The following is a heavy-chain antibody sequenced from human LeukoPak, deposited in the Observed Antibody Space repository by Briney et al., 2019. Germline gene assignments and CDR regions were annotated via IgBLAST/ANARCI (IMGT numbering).Heavy chain of an antibody. V-gene: IGHV6-1*01. D-gene: IGHD6-19*01. CDR3: ARDLGTTGWHTFDY. CDR2: TYYRSKWYN. J-gene: IGHJ4*02. Sequence: SQTLSLTCAVSGDSVSSKNGAWIWIRQSPSRGLEWLGRTYYRSKWYNDYAESMEGRMTISQDTSKNQYPPHLNSVTPDDTAVYYCARDLGTTGWHTFDYWGQGTLVTVSS. CDR1: GDSVSSKNGA.